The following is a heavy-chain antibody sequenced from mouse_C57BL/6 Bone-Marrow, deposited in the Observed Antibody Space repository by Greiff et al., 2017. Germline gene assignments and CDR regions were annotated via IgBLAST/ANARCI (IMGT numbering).Heavy chain of an antibody. Sequence: VQLQQSGPELVKPGASVKISCKASGYAFSSSWMNWVKQRPGKGLEWIGRIYPGDGDTNYNGKFKGKATLTADKSSSTAYMQLSSLTSEDSAVYCCASEVLTGPWFAYWGQGTLVTVSA. CDR1: GYAFSSSW. V-gene: IGHV1-82*01. CDR3: ASEVLTGPWFAY. D-gene: IGHD4-1*01. J-gene: IGHJ3*01. CDR2: IYPGDGDT.